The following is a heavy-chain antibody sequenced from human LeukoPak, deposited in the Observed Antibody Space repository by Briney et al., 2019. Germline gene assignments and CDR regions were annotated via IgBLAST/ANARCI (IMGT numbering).Heavy chain of an antibody. CDR2: INHSGST. CDR1: GGSFSGYC. Sequence: KTSETLSLTCAVYGGSFSGYCWSWIRQPPGKGLEWIGEINHSGSTNYNPSLKSRVTISVDTSKNQFSLKLSSVTAADTAVYYCARISYWFDPWGQGTLVTVSS. J-gene: IGHJ5*02. V-gene: IGHV4-34*01. CDR3: ARISYWFDP.